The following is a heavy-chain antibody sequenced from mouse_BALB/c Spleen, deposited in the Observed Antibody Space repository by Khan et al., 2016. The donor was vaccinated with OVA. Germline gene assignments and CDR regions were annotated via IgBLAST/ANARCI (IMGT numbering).Heavy chain of an antibody. CDR1: GYTFTSYT. D-gene: IGHD2-14*01. CDR2: INPSNGYS. V-gene: IGHV1-4*01. CDR3: VRAVAYYRNDGWFAD. Sequence: VQLQQSGAELARPGASVKMSCKASGYTFTSYTIHWIKQRPGQGLEWIGYINPSNGYSNYNQNFKDKATLTADKSSHTAYMQLSSLTSDDSAVYICVRAVAYYRNDGWFADWGQGTLVTVSA. J-gene: IGHJ3*01.